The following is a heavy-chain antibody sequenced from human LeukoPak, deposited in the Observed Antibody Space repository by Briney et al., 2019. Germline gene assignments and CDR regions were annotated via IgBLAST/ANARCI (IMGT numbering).Heavy chain of an antibody. J-gene: IGHJ4*02. V-gene: IGHV1-46*01. D-gene: IGHD1-26*01. CDR3: AKAPVGATYYFDY. Sequence: ASVKVSCKASGYTFTSYYMHWVRQAPGQGLEWMGIINPSGGSTSYAQKFQGRVTMTRDMSTSTVYMELSSLRSEDTAVYYCAKAPVGATYYFDYWGQGTLVTVSP. CDR1: GYTFTSYY. CDR2: INPSGGST.